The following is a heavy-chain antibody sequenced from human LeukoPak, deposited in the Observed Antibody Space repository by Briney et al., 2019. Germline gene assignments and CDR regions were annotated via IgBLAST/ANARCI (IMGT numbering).Heavy chain of an antibody. V-gene: IGHV3-23*01. CDR1: GFTFSAYA. CDR2: ISGSGGTT. D-gene: IGHD3-22*01. J-gene: IGHJ3*02. CDR3: AKDYYYDSSGYYYGDAFDI. Sequence: AGSLRLSCAASGFTFSAYAMAWVRQAPGKGLEWVSTISGSGGTTYSADSVKGRFTISRDNSKNILYLQVNSLRAGDTAVYYCAKDYYYDSSGYYYGDAFDIWGQGTMVTVSS.